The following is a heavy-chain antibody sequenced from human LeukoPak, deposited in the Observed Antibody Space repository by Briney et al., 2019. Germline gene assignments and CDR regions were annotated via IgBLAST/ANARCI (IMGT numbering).Heavy chain of an antibody. D-gene: IGHD6-6*01. V-gene: IGHV4-4*07. CDR2: IYTSGST. CDR1: GCSISSYY. CDR3: ARDSGDDSSFYYYYYYMDV. Sequence: PSETLSLTCTGAGCSISSYYWIWIRQPAGKGLEGIGLIYTSGSTNYNPSLNSRVTMSVDKSKNQFPLKLRSVTAADTAVYYCARDSGDDSSFYYYYYYMDVWGKGTTVTVSS. J-gene: IGHJ6*03.